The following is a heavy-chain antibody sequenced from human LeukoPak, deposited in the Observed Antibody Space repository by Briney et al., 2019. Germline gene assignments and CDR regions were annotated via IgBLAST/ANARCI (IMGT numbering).Heavy chain of an antibody. CDR3: ARTGSSWPLYYYYYMDV. CDR1: GGTISSHY. V-gene: IGHV4-59*11. D-gene: IGHD6-13*01. J-gene: IGHJ6*03. CDR2: VSDSGST. Sequence: SETLSLTCTVSGGTISSHYWSWIRQPPGKGLEWIGYVSDSGSTNYNPSLKSRVTVSVDTSKDQFSLKLTSVTAADTAVYYCARTGSSWPLYYYYYMDVWGKGTTVTVSS.